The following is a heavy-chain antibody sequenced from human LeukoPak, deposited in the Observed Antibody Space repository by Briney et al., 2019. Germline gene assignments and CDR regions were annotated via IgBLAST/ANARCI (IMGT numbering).Heavy chain of an antibody. D-gene: IGHD4-11*01. V-gene: IGHV1-18*01. CDR3: ARVGIRYSNYVWFDP. Sequence: GASVKVSCKASGYTFTSYGISWVRQAPGQGLEWMGWISAYNGNTNYAQKLQGRVTMTTDTSTSTAYMELRSLRSDDTAVYYCARVGIRYSNYVWFDPWGQGTLVTVSS. CDR1: GYTFTSYG. CDR2: ISAYNGNT. J-gene: IGHJ5*02.